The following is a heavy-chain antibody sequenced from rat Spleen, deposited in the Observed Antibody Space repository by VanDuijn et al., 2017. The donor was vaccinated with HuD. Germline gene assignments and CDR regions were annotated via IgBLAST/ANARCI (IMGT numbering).Heavy chain of an antibody. V-gene: IGHV5-29*01. CDR2: ISYDGSST. CDR3: TRENWVLDA. J-gene: IGHJ4*01. D-gene: IGHD3-6*01. Sequence: EVQLVESDGGLVQPGRSLELSCAASGFTFSDYYMAWVRQAPTKGLEWVATISYDGSSTYYRDSVKGRFTISRDNAKSTLYLQMNSLRSEDTATYYCTRENWVLDAWGQGASVTVSS. CDR1: GFTFSDYY.